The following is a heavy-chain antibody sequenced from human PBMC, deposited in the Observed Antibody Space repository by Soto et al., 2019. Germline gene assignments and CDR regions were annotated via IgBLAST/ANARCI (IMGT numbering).Heavy chain of an antibody. CDR3: ASHPTSITVAANAPYDY. Sequence: GGSLRLSCAASGFSVSSNYMNWVRQAPGRGLEWVSVLFTDDTTYFADSVKGRFTISRDSSKNTLYLQMNSLRVEDTAVYYCASHPTSITVAANAPYDYWGKGTLVT. J-gene: IGHJ4*02. CDR2: LFTDDTT. V-gene: IGHV3-53*01. CDR1: GFSVSSNY. D-gene: IGHD6-19*01.